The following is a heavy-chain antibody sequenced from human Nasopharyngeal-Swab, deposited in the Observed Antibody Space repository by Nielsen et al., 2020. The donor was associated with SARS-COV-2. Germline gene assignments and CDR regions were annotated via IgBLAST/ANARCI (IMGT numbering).Heavy chain of an antibody. J-gene: IGHJ4*02. D-gene: IGHD3-22*01. CDR3: ARAYYYDSSGCHFDY. Sequence: ALEWLALIYWDADKRYSPSLKSRLTITKDTSKNQVVLTMTNMDPVDTATYYCARAYYYDSSGCHFDYWGQGTLVTVSS. CDR2: IYWDADK. V-gene: IGHV2-5*02.